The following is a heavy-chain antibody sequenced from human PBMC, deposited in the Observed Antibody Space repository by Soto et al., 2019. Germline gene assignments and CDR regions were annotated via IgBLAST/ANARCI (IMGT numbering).Heavy chain of an antibody. CDR2: IIPIFRTP. D-gene: IGHD5-12*01. J-gene: IGHJ6*02. V-gene: IGHV1-69*12. Sequence: QVQLVQSGAEVKKPGSSVKVSCKASGGTFSSYAISWVRQAPGQGLEWMGWIIPIFRTPDYAQKFQGRVTITADESTSTAYMELSSLRSEDTAVYYCARDKDRPRLGGNYYYIMDVWGQGTTVTVSS. CDR1: GGTFSSYA. CDR3: ARDKDRPRLGGNYYYIMDV.